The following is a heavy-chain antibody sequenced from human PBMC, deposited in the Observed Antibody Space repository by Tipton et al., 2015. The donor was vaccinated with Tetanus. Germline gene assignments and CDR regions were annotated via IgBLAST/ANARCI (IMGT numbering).Heavy chain of an antibody. CDR1: GFTFGDYG. CDR3: GGRDRTTGTTLGLFDH. Sequence: SLRLSCTGSGFTFGDYGMNWFRQAPGKGLEWIGLIRSKDYGGTTEYAASMKDRFTISRDDSKSTAYLQMDSLKTEDTAVYYCGGRDRTTGTTLGLFDHWGQGILVTVSS. V-gene: IGHV3-49*03. CDR2: IRSKDYGGTT. J-gene: IGHJ4*02. D-gene: IGHD1-1*01.